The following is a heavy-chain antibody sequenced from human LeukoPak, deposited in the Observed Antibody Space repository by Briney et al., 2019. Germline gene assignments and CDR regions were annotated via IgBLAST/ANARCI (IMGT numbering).Heavy chain of an antibody. CDR2: INHSGST. CDR1: GGSFSGYY. CDR3: ASKSTDHGELRFDY. V-gene: IGHV4-34*01. D-gene: IGHD4-17*01. Sequence: SETLSLTCAVYGGSFSGYYWSWIRQPPGKGLEWIGEINHSGSTNYNPSLKSRVTISVDTSKNQFSLKLSSVTAADTGVYYCASKSTDHGELRFDYWGQGTLVTVSS. J-gene: IGHJ4*02.